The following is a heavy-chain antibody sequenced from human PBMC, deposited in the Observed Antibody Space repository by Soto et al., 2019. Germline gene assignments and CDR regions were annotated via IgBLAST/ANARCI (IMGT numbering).Heavy chain of an antibody. V-gene: IGHV4-31*03. Sequence: PSETLSLTCTVSVASINSGGYYWSWIRQHPGKGLEWIGFIYYSGITYYNPSLKNRVTTSVDTSKNQFSLKLSSVTAADAALYYWARAGTVTTSGQVPLGAVYYYYGMDVWGQGTTVTVS. CDR3: ARAGTVTTSGQVPLGAVYYYYGMDV. D-gene: IGHD4-4*01. J-gene: IGHJ6*02. CDR2: IYYSGIT. CDR1: VASINSGGYY.